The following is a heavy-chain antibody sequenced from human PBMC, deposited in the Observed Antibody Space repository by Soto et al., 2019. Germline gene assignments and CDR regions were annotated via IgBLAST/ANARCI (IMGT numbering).Heavy chain of an antibody. CDR2: ISAYNGYT. V-gene: IGHV1-18*01. CDR3: ARSTVVTPRGP. D-gene: IGHD4-17*01. CDR1: GYTFTSYG. Sequence: GASVKVSCKASGYTFTSYGISWVRQAPGQGLEWMGWISAYNGYTNYAQKLQGRVTLTTDTSTSTAYMELRSLRSDDTAVYYCARSTVVTPRGPWGQGTLVTSPQ. J-gene: IGHJ5*02.